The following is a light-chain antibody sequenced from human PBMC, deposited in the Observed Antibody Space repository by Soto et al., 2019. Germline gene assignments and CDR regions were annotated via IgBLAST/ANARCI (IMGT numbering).Light chain of an antibody. V-gene: IGLV2-14*01. Sequence: QSALTQPASVSGSPGQSITISCTGTSSDVGTYKFVSWYQQYPGRAPKLMIYDVSSRPSGVSNRFSGSKSGNTASLTISGLQAEDEADYYCSSYTGSSTRVVFGGGTELTVL. CDR3: SSYTGSSTRVV. CDR1: SSDVGTYKF. CDR2: DVS. J-gene: IGLJ2*01.